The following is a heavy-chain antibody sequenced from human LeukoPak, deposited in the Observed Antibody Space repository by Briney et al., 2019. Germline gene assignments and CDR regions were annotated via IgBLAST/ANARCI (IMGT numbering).Heavy chain of an antibody. CDR3: AKGEYDSSPLFDY. CDR1: GCSISSGGYY. V-gene: IGHV4-31*03. D-gene: IGHD3-22*01. CDR2: IYYSGST. J-gene: IGHJ4*02. Sequence: SETLSLTCTVSGCSISSGGYYWSWIRQHPGKGLEWIGYIYYSGSTYYNPSLKSRVTISVDTSKNQFSLKLSSVTAADTAVYYCAKGEYDSSPLFDYWGQGTLVTASS.